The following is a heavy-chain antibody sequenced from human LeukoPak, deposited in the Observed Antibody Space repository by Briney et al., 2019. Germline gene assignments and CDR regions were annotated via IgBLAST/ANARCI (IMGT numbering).Heavy chain of an antibody. Sequence: PGGSLRLSCAVTGFTFSNYWMSWFRQAPGKGLEWVANIKYDGREKQYVDSVKGRFTISRDNAKNSLFLQMNSLRAEDTAVYYCARYLNSGPEDFWGQGTLVTVSS. V-gene: IGHV3-7*01. CDR3: ARYLNSGPEDF. CDR2: IKYDGREK. D-gene: IGHD1-26*01. J-gene: IGHJ4*02. CDR1: GFTFSNYW.